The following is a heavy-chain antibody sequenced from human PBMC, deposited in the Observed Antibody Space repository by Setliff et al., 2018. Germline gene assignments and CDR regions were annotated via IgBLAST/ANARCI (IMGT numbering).Heavy chain of an antibody. CDR2: IFYSGST. D-gene: IGHD6-13*01. CDR1: GGSISSYY. J-gene: IGHJ6*02. V-gene: IGHV4-59*01. Sequence: SETLSLTCTVSGGSISSYYWSWIRQPPGKGLEWIGYIFYSGSTNYNPSLKSRVTISVDTSKNQFSLKLSSVTAADTAVYYCARDEGSSYFYGMDVWGQGTTVTVS. CDR3: ARDEGSSYFYGMDV.